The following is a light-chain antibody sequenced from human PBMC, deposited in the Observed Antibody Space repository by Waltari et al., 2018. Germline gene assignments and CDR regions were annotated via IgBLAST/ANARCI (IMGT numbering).Light chain of an antibody. V-gene: IGLV2-11*01. CDR2: DVT. CDR3: SSYAGSGTLL. Sequence: QAALSQPPSMSGSPGQSVSISCTGTSSDIGAYHRVSWYQQYPGKVPKLMIFDVTHRPSGVSDRFSGSKSGNTASLTISGLQAEDEADYYCSSYAGSGTLLFGGGTRLTVL. CDR1: SSDIGAYHR. J-gene: IGLJ2*01.